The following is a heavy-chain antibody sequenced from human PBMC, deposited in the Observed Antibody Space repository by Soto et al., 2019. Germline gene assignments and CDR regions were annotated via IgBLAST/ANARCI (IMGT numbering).Heavy chain of an antibody. J-gene: IGHJ4*02. D-gene: IGHD3-16*02. CDR2: ISAYNGNT. Sequence: ASVKVSCKASGYTFTSYAMHWVRQAPRQGLEWMGWISAYNGNTNYAQKLQGRVTMTTDTSTSTAYMELRSLRSDDTAVYYCARVAPMEDYVWGSYRYKAPGYFDYWGQGTLVTVSS. V-gene: IGHV1-18*01. CDR3: ARVAPMEDYVWGSYRYKAPGYFDY. CDR1: GYTFTSYA.